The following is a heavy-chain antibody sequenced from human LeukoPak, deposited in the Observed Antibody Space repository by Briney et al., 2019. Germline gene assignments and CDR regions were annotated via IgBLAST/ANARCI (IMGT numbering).Heavy chain of an antibody. V-gene: IGHV3-7*01. CDR3: SRSLDY. CDR2: INQDGTNQ. J-gene: IGHJ4*02. CDR1: GFHFSGYW. Sequence: GGSVRLSCVASGFHFSGYWMDWVRQAPGKGMEWVANINQDGTNQYYAASVKGRFRISRDNAKNSLYLQMNSRRAEDTGVYYCSRSLDYLGQGALVTVSS.